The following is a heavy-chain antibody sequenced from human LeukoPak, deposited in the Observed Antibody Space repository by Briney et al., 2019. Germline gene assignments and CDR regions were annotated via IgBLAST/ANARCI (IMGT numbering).Heavy chain of an antibody. J-gene: IGHJ3*02. V-gene: IGHV1-2*04. CDR2: INPNSGGT. CDR3: ARGVLPGAMGGVGDASDI. CDR1: GYTFTGYY. D-gene: IGHD3-16*01. Sequence: GASVKVSCKASGYTFTGYYMHWVRQAPGQGLEWMGWINPNSGGTNYAPEFQGWVTMTRDTSISTAYMELSRLRSDGTAVYYCARGVLPGAMGGVGDASDIWGQGTMVTVSS.